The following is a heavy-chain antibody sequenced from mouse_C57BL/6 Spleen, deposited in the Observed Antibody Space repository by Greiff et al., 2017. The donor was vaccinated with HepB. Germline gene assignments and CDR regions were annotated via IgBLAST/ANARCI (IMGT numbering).Heavy chain of an antibody. D-gene: IGHD2-3*01. V-gene: IGHV1-82*01. CDR3: ARGAYDGYYLAY. J-gene: IGHJ3*01. CDR1: GYAFSSSW. CDR2: IYPGDGDT. Sequence: VQVVESGPELVKPGASVKISCKASGYAFSSSWMNWVKQRPGKGLEWIGRIYPGDGDTNYNGKFKGKATLTADKSSSTAYMQLSSLTSEDSAVYFCARGAYDGYYLAYWGQGTLVTVSA.